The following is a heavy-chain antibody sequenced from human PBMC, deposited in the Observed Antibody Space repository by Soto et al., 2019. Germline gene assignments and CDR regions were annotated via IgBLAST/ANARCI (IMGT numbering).Heavy chain of an antibody. CDR1: GGTFSSYA. CDR2: IIPIFGTA. D-gene: IGHD2-2*01. J-gene: IGHJ4*01. V-gene: IGHV1-69*13. CDR3: ARENPAAASPTLDY. Sequence: SVKVSCKASGGTFSSYAISWVRQAPGQGLEWMGGIIPIFGTANYAQKFQGRVTITADESTSTAYMELSSLRSEDTAVYYCARENPAAASPTLDYWGHGTLVTVSS.